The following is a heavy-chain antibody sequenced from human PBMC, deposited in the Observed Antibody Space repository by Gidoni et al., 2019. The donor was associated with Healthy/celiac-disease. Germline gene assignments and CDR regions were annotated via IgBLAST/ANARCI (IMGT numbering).Heavy chain of an antibody. V-gene: IGHV3-48*02. J-gene: IGHJ6*02. Sequence: EVQLVESGGGLVQPGGSLRLSCAASGFTFSSYSMHWVRQAPGKGLEWVSYISSSSSTIYYADSVKGRFTISRDNAKNSLYLQMNSLRDEDTAVYYCARPSSIAARPPSDYYYGMDVWGQGTTVTVSS. D-gene: IGHD6-6*01. CDR3: ARPSSIAARPPSDYYYGMDV. CDR1: GFTFSSYS. CDR2: ISSSSSTI.